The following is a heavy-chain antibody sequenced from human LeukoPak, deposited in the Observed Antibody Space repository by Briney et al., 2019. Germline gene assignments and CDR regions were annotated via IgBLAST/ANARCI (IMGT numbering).Heavy chain of an antibody. CDR1: GGSVSSNIYY. CDR3: AREDSSGYLGY. D-gene: IGHD3-22*01. V-gene: IGHV4-61*01. CDR2: IYYSGST. Sequence: SETLSLTCTVSGGSVSSNIYYWNWIRQPPGRGLEWIGYIYYSGSTNYNPSLKSRVTISVDTSKNQFSLKLTSLTAADTAVYYCAREDSSGYLGYWGQGILVTVSS. J-gene: IGHJ4*02.